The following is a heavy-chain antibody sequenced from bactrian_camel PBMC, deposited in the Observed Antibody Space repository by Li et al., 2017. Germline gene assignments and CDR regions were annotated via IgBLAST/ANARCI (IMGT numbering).Heavy chain of an antibody. V-gene: IGHV3S53*01. CDR1: GYMYNTKC. J-gene: IGHJ4*01. CDR2: INFDLNPGA. D-gene: IGHD1*01. CDR3: AADEGYCGGDYWAQYEWNY. Sequence: QLVESGGGSVQAGGSLKLSCAPSGYMYNTKCMGWFRQAPGQEREGVASINFDLNPGADYAESVKGRFTISQDNAENTVYLQMNSLKPEDTAMYYCAADEGYCGGDYWAQYEWNYWGQGTQVTVS.